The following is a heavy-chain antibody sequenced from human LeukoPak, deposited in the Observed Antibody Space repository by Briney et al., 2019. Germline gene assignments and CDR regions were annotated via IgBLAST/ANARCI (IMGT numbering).Heavy chain of an antibody. V-gene: IGHV3-23*01. D-gene: IGHD3-22*01. J-gene: IGHJ4*02. CDR3: ARVVFYYYDSSGDYFDY. CDR2: ISGSGGST. Sequence: GGSLRLSCAASGFTFSSYAMSWVRQAPGKGLEWVSAISGSGGSTYYADSVKGRFTISRDNSKNTLYLQMNSLRAEDTAVYYCARVVFYYYDSSGDYFDYWGQGTLVTVSS. CDR1: GFTFSSYA.